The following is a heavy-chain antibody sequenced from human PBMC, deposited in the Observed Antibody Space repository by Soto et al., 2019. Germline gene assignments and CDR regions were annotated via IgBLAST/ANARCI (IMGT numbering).Heavy chain of an antibody. D-gene: IGHD3-3*01. CDR3: ARDSSPYYDFWSGFYTYFDY. Sequence: PGGSLRLSCAASGFTFSSYAMHWVRQAPGKGLEWVAVISYDGSNKYYADSVKGRFTISRDNSKNTLYLQMNSLRAEDTAVYYCARDSSPYYDFWSGFYTYFDYWGQGALVTVSS. CDR2: ISYDGSNK. V-gene: IGHV3-30-3*01. J-gene: IGHJ4*02. CDR1: GFTFSSYA.